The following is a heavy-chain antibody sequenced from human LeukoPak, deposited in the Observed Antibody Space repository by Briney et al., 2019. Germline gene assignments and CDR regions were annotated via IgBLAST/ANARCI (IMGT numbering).Heavy chain of an antibody. J-gene: IGHJ4*02. CDR2: ISSSSSYI. V-gene: IGHV3-21*01. Sequence: GGSLRLSCAASGFTFSSYSMNWVRQAPGKGLEWVSSISSSSSYIYYADSVKGRFTISRDNAKNSLYLQMNSLRAEDTAVYYCASDLGYCSSTSCSPPLDYWGQGTLVTVSS. D-gene: IGHD2-2*01. CDR3: ASDLGYCSSTSCSPPLDY. CDR1: GFTFSSYS.